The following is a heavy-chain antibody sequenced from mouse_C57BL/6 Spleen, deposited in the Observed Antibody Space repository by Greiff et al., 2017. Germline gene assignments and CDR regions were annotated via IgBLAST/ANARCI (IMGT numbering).Heavy chain of an antibody. J-gene: IGHJ4*01. Sequence: QVQLKQSGAELARPGASVKLSCKASGYTFTSYGISWVKQRTGQGLEWIGEIYPRSGNTYYNEKFKGKATLTADKSSSTAYMELRSLTSEDSAVYFCARREDSSGSAMDYWGQGTSVTVSS. CDR2: IYPRSGNT. D-gene: IGHD3-2*02. CDR1: GYTFTSYG. V-gene: IGHV1-81*01. CDR3: ARREDSSGSAMDY.